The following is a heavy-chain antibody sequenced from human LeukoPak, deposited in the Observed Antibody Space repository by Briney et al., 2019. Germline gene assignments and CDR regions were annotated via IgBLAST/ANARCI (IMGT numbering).Heavy chain of an antibody. D-gene: IGHD2-21*02. CDR3: ARFVVVTAGDY. CDR1: GFTLSNYW. Sequence: PGGSLRLSCSASGFTLSNYWMHWVRQAPGKGLVWVARLHSNGAFTTYADSVKGRFTICRDTAKNTLYLQMNSLRVEDTAVYYCARFVVVTAGDYWGQGTLVTVSS. J-gene: IGHJ4*01. V-gene: IGHV3-74*01. CDR2: LHSNGAFT.